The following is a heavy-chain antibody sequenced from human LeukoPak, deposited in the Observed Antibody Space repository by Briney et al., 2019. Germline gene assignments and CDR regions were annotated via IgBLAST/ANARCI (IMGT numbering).Heavy chain of an antibody. Sequence: GGSLRLSCAASGFTFSSHGMHWVRQAPGEGLEWVAVIWYDGSNKYYADSVKGRFTISRDNSKNTLYLQMNSLRAEDTAVYYCAREGGNSDAFDIWGQGTMVTVSS. J-gene: IGHJ3*02. V-gene: IGHV3-33*01. CDR2: IWYDGSNK. CDR3: AREGGNSDAFDI. D-gene: IGHD4-23*01. CDR1: GFTFSSHG.